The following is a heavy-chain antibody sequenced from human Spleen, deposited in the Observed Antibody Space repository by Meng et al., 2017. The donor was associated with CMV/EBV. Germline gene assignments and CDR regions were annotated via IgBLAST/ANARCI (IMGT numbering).Heavy chain of an antibody. CDR1: GYTFTSYY. CDR2: INPFSCVT. J-gene: IGHJ4*02. V-gene: IGHV1-46*01. CDR3: ARSESLDH. Sequence: ASVQVSCKASGYTFTSYYIHWVRQAPGQGLEWMGIINPFSCVTTYAQKFQGRVTMARDTSTTTVYMEMSSLRSDDTAVFYCARSESLDHWGQGTLVTVSS.